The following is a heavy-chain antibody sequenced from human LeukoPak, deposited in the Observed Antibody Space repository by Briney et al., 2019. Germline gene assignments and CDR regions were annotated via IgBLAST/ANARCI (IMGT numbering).Heavy chain of an antibody. Sequence: XXGEINHSGSTNYNPSLKSRVTISVDTSKNQFSLKLSSVTAADTAVYYCARVGGIRGGQYFDYWGQGTLVTVSS. V-gene: IGHV4-34*01. CDR2: INHSGST. CDR3: ARVGGIRGGQYFDY. J-gene: IGHJ4*02. D-gene: IGHD3-10*01.